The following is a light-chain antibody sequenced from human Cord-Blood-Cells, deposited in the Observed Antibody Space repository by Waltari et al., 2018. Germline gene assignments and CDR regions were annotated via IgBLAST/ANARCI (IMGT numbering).Light chain of an antibody. Sequence: QSALTQPRSVSGSPGQSVTIPCTGTSSDVGGYNYVPWYQQHPGKAPNLMVYEVSKRPAGVADRFSGSKSGNTASLTISGLQAEDEAEYYCCSYAGSYTYVFGTGTKVTVL. J-gene: IGLJ1*01. V-gene: IGLV2-11*01. CDR3: CSYAGSYTYV. CDR2: EVS. CDR1: SSDVGGYNY.